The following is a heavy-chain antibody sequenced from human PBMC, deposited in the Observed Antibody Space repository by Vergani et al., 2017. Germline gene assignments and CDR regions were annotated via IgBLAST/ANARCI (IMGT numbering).Heavy chain of an antibody. CDR1: GYTFSSYD. Sequence: QVQLVQSGAEVKKPGASVKVSCKASGYTFSSYDINWVRQATGQGLEWMGWMNPNSGKTGYAQKFQGRVTMTRNTYISTNYMELSSLRCDDTAVYYCASSSPEYSSLIINYWGQGTLVTVSS. J-gene: IGHJ4*02. CDR2: MNPNSGKT. D-gene: IGHD6-6*01. CDR3: ASSSPEYSSLIINY. V-gene: IGHV1-8*01.